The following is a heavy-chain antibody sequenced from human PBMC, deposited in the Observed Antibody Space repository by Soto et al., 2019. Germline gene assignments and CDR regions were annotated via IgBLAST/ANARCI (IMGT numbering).Heavy chain of an antibody. CDR3: ARESLYIISAEYFHP. Sequence: VKVSCKTSGYTFNTYGITWVRQAPGQGLEWMGWISGYSGHTKYAEKVQGRVTMTTDPFTGTGYMELSRLTYEDTAVYYYARESLYIISAEYFHPWGKAPLVTASP. D-gene: IGHD3-10*01. J-gene: IGHJ1*01. CDR1: GYTFNTYG. V-gene: IGHV1-18*01. CDR2: ISGYSGHT.